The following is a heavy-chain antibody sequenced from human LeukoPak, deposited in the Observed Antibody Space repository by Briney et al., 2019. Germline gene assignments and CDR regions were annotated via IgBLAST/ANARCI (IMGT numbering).Heavy chain of an antibody. CDR2: ISSSSSYI. Sequence: GGSLRPSCPAPGFTFSSYTMNWVRQAPGKGLEWVSSISSSSSYIYYADSVKGRFTISRDNAKNSLYLQMNSLRAEDTAVYYCAGGRVEAPYYFDYWGQGTLVTVSS. CDR1: GFTFSSYT. J-gene: IGHJ4*02. D-gene: IGHD2-21*01. V-gene: IGHV3-21*01. CDR3: AGGRVEAPYYFDY.